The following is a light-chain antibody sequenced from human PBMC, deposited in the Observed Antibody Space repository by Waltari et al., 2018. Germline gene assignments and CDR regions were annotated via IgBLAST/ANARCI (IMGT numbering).Light chain of an antibody. V-gene: IGLV1-44*01. CDR3: AAWDDSVSGVV. Sequence: QSVLTQPPSASGTPGQRVTISCSGRSSNIGSNTFIWYQQLPGTAPKLLMYRNNHRPSGVPDRFSGSKSVTSASLAISGLQSDDEADYYCAAWDDSVSGVVFGGGTKVTVL. J-gene: IGLJ3*02. CDR2: RNN. CDR1: SSNIGSNT.